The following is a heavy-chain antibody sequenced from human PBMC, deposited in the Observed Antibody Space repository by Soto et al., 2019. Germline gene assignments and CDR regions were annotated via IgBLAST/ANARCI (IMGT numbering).Heavy chain of an antibody. CDR1: GFTFSSYS. J-gene: IGHJ4*02. Sequence: EVQLVESGGGLVKPGGSLRLSCVASGFTFSSYSMSWVRQAPGKGLEWVSSISSGSSYMFYADSVKGRFTISRDNAKNSLYLQMNSLRAEDTAVYYCARGGYGDYRADYWGQGTLVTVSS. D-gene: IGHD4-17*01. V-gene: IGHV3-21*01. CDR2: ISSGSSYM. CDR3: ARGGYGDYRADY.